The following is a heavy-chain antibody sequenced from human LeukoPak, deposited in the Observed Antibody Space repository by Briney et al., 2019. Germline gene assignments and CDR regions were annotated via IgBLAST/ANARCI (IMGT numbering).Heavy chain of an antibody. V-gene: IGHV4-59*01. Sequence: SETLSLTCTVSGGSISSYCWSWIRQPPGKGLEWIGYIYYSGSTNYHPSLKSRVTISVDTSKNQFSLKLSSVTAADTAVYYCARGGSGPGADYWGQGTLVTVSS. D-gene: IGHD3-10*01. CDR3: ARGGSGPGADY. J-gene: IGHJ4*02. CDR2: IYYSGST. CDR1: GGSISSYC.